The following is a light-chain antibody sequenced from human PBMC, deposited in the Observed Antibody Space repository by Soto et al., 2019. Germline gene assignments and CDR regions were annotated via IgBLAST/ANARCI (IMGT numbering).Light chain of an antibody. CDR3: MQSLQTPPT. J-gene: IGKJ1*01. V-gene: IGKV2-28*01. CDR2: LGS. Sequence: DVVMTQSPLSLPVPPGEPASISCRSSQSLLHSTGSNSLDWYLQKPGQSPQLLIYLGSNRASGVPDRFSGSGSGTDFTLKISRVQTEDVGVYYCMQSLQTPPTFGQGTKVEI. CDR1: QSLLHSTGSNS.